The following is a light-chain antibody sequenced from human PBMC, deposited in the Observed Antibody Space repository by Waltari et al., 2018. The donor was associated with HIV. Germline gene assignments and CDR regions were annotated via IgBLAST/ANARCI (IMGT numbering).Light chain of an antibody. CDR3: QQFNSYPLT. V-gene: IGKV1-9*01. Sequence: DIQLTQSPSFLSVSVGDRVTITYRASQGISRYLAWYQQRAGKAPKVLIYTASTLQSGVPSRFSGSGSGTEFTLTISSLQPEDVATYYCQQFNSYPLTFGGGTKVEIK. J-gene: IGKJ4*01. CDR1: QGISRY. CDR2: TAS.